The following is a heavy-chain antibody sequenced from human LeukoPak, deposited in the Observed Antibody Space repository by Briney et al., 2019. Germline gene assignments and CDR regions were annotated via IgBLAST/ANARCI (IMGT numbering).Heavy chain of an antibody. Sequence: PGGSLRLSCAASGFTFSSYAMSWVRQAPGKRLEWVSAISGSGGSTYYADSVKGRFTISRDNSKNTLYLQMNSLRAEDTAVYYCAKLSGGSCYLSSFDYWGQGTLVTVSS. D-gene: IGHD2-15*01. CDR1: GFTFSSYA. CDR3: AKLSGGSCYLSSFDY. V-gene: IGHV3-23*01. J-gene: IGHJ4*02. CDR2: ISGSGGST.